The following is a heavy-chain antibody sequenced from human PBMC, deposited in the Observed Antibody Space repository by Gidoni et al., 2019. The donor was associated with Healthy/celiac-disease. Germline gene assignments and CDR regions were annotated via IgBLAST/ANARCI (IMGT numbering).Heavy chain of an antibody. J-gene: IGHJ4*02. D-gene: IGHD6-19*01. CDR2: IKSKTDGGTT. Sequence: EVQLVESGGGLVKPGGSLRLSCAASGFTFSNAWMSWVRQAPGKGLEWVGRIKSKTDGGTTDYAAPVKGRFTISRDDSKNTLYLQMNSLKTEDTAVYYCTTDGAYPGIAVAGIGGYWGQGTLVTVSS. V-gene: IGHV3-15*01. CDR1: GFTFSNAW. CDR3: TTDGAYPGIAVAGIGGY.